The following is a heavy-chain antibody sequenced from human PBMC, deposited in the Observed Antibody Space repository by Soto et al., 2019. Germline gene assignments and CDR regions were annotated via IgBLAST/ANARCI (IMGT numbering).Heavy chain of an antibody. V-gene: IGHV1-2*02. CDR2: INPNSGGT. CDR3: ARGTGSIFGVVISGWFDP. D-gene: IGHD3-3*01. CDR1: GYTFTGYY. Sequence: ASVKVCCKASGYTFTGYYMHWVRQAPGQGLEWMGWINPNSGGTNYAQKFQGRVTMTRDTSISTAYMELSRLRSDDTAVYYCARGTGSIFGVVISGWFDPWGQGTLVTVSS. J-gene: IGHJ5*02.